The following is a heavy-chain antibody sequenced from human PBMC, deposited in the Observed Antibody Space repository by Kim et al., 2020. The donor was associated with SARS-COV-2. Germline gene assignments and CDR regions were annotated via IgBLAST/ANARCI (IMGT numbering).Heavy chain of an antibody. CDR2: ST. Sequence: STYNNPSLKSRVTISVDTSKNQFSLKLSSVTAADTAVYYCARLAVAGIPSWGQGTPVTVSS. D-gene: IGHD6-19*01. CDR3: ARLAVAGIPS. V-gene: IGHV4-39*01. J-gene: IGHJ5*02.